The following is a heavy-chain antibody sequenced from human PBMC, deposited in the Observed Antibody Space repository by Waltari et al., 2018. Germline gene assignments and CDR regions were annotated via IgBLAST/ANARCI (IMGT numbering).Heavy chain of an antibody. D-gene: IGHD6-6*01. V-gene: IGHV5-51*01. J-gene: IGHJ5*02. CDR1: GYSFSSPC. CDR2: IYPADSDT. CDR3: ARHSGPSSSSRVLNWFDP. Sequence: EVQLVQSGAEVKKPGESLKISCKGSGYSFSSPCIGWVRQMPGKDLEWMGIIYPADSDTKYSPSFQGQVTISVDLSITTAYLQWSSLKVSDTAMYYCARHSGPSSSSRVLNWFDPWGQGTLVTVSS.